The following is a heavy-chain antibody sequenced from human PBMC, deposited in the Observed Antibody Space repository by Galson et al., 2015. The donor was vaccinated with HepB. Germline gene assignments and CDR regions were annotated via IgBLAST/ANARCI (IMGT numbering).Heavy chain of an antibody. D-gene: IGHD3-10*01. V-gene: IGHV4-4*02. CDR3: ARGLWLGESSYGMDV. Sequence: ETLSLTCAVSGGSISSANWWPWVRQSPGKGLEWIGEKYHSGSANYNPSLKSRVTISVDKSNNHFSLRLTSVTAADTAVYYCARGLWLGESSYGMDVWGQGTTVTVSS. J-gene: IGHJ6*02. CDR1: GGSISSANW. CDR2: KYHSGSA.